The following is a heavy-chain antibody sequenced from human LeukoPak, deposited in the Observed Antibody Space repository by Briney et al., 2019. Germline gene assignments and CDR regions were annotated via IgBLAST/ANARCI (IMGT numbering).Heavy chain of an antibody. CDR3: ARHVVVVVAAQAPYNWFDP. V-gene: IGHV4-59*08. CDR2: IYYSGST. D-gene: IGHD2-15*01. J-gene: IGHJ5*02. Sequence: SETLSLTCTVSGGSISSYYWSWIRQPPRKGLEYIGYIYYSGSTNYNPSLKSRVTISVDTSKNQFSLKLSSVTAADTAVYYCARHVVVVVAAQAPYNWFDPWGQGTLVTVSS. CDR1: GGSISSYY.